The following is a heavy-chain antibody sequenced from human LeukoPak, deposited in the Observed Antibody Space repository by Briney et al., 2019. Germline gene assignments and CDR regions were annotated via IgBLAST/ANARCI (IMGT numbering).Heavy chain of an antibody. CDR3: ARDLFGDLRSDDAFDI. V-gene: IGHV4-4*07. J-gene: IGHJ3*02. CDR1: GGSISSYY. Sequence: PSETLSLTCTVSGGSISSYYWSWIRQPAGKGLEWIGRIYTSGSTNYNPSLKSRVTMSVDTSKNQFSLKLSSVTAADTAVYCCARDLFGDLRSDDAFDIWGQGTMVTVSS. CDR2: IYTSGST. D-gene: IGHD4-17*01.